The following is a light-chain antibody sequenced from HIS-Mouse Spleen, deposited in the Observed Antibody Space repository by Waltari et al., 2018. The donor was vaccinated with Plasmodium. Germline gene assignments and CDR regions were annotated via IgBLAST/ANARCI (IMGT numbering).Light chain of an antibody. CDR2: DAS. CDR3: QQRSNWPRT. V-gene: IGKV3-11*01. CDR1: QSVSSY. Sequence: EIVLTQSPATLSLSPGERATLSCRASQSVSSYLAWYQQKPGQAPRLLIYDASNRATGIPARFSGSGSGTDFTLTISSLEPEDFAVYYCQQRSNWPRTFGQGTQAGDQT. J-gene: IGKJ2*02.